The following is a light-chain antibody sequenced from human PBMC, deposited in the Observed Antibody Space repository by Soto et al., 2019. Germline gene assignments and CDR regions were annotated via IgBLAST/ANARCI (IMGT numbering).Light chain of an antibody. CDR3: QQYNSY. CDR2: VAS. Sequence: DIQMTQSPSTLSASVGDRVTITCRASQNINNWLAWYQQKPGKAPKVLIYVASNLESGVPSRFSGSGSGTEFTLTISSLQPDDVANYYCQQYNSYFGQGTKVEIK. CDR1: QNINNW. J-gene: IGKJ1*01. V-gene: IGKV1-5*01.